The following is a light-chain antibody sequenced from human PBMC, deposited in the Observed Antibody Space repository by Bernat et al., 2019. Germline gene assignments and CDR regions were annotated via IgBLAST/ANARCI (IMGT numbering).Light chain of an antibody. CDR1: SLPSQY. CDR2: KDT. V-gene: IGLV3-25*03. J-gene: IGLJ3*02. Sequence: SYALTQPPSVSVSPGQTARITCSGDSLPSQYICWYQQKPGQAPLLVIYKDTERPSGIPERFSASTSGTTVTLIISGVQAEDEADYYCLSSDSGGTWVFGGGTKLTVV. CDR3: LSSDSGGTWV.